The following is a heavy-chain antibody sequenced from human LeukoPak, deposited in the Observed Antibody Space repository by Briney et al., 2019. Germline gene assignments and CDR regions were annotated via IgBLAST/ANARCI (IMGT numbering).Heavy chain of an antibody. V-gene: IGHV3-30*04. CDR1: GFTFSSYA. Sequence: GGSLRLSCAASGFTFSSYAMHWVRQAPGKGLEWVAVISYDGSNKYYADSVKGRFTISRDNSKNTLYLQMNSLRAEDTAVYYCAKGQVLYYMDVWGKGTTVTVSS. J-gene: IGHJ6*03. CDR2: ISYDGSNK. CDR3: AKGQVLYYMDV.